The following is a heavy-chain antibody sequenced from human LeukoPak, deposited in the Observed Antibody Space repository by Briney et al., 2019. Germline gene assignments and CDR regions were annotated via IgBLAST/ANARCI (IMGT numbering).Heavy chain of an antibody. Sequence: PGGSLRLSCAASGFTFEDYAIHWAPQAPGKGLEWVSLISGDGGSTYYAESVKCRFTISRDNSKNSLYLQMNSLRTEDTALYYSAKDIVREPSIGCSYGMNYWGQGTLVTVSS. J-gene: IGHJ4*02. V-gene: IGHV3-43*02. CDR3: AKDIVREPSIGCSYGMNY. CDR2: ISGDGGST. D-gene: IGHD5-18*01. CDR1: GFTFEDYA.